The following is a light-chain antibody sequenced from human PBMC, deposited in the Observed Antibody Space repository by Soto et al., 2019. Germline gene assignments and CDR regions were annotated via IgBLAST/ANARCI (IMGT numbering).Light chain of an antibody. CDR2: DVS. CDR3: SSYTTSNTRQIV. J-gene: IGLJ1*01. V-gene: IGLV2-14*01. CDR1: SSDVGGYNY. Sequence: QSALTQPASVSGSPGQSITISCTGTSSDVGGYNYVSWYQQHPGKAPKFMIYDVSNRPSGVSNRFSGSKSGNTASLTISGLQAEDEVYYYCSSYTTSNTRQIVFGTGTNVTVL.